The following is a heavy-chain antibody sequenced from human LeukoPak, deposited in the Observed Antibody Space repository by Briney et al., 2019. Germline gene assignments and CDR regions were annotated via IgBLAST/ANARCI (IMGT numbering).Heavy chain of an antibody. Sequence: PGGSLGLSCAASGFTFSSYAMSWVRQAPGKGLEWIGYIYYSGSTNYNPSLKSRVTISVDTSKNQFSLKLRSVTAADTAVYYCARESRIAARNFDYWGQGTLVTVSS. CDR3: ARESRIAARNFDY. CDR2: IYYSGST. J-gene: IGHJ4*02. CDR1: GFTFSSYA. V-gene: IGHV4-59*01. D-gene: IGHD6-6*01.